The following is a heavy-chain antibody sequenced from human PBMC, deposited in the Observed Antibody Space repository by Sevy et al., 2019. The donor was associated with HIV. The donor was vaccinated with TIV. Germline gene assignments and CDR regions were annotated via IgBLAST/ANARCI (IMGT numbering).Heavy chain of an antibody. V-gene: IGHV4-59*08. D-gene: IGHD1-26*01. CDR2: IYYNGHI. Sequence: SENLSLTCTVSGGSITSLYWNWIRQPPGKGLEWIANIYYNGHINYNPSLKSRVTLSLDTSKNQCSLRLSSVTAADKAMYYRAGENAWGRGYSWGQGTLVTVSS. CDR3: AGENAWGRGYS. CDR1: GGSITSLY. J-gene: IGHJ4*02.